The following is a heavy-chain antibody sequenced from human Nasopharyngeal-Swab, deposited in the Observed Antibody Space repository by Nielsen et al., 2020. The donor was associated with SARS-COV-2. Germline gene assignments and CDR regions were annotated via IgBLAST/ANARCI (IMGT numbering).Heavy chain of an antibody. CDR3: AREAGYCSGSNCYLAARGDGFDI. CDR1: GFTFSNYA. CDR2: ISYDGSNN. Sequence: GGSLRLSCAASGFTFSNYALHWVRQAPGKGLEWVAVISYDGSNNYYADSVKGRFTISRDNSKNTLYLQMNSLRAEDTAVYYCAREAGYCSGSNCYLAARGDGFDIWGQGTMVTVSS. J-gene: IGHJ3*02. D-gene: IGHD2-15*01. V-gene: IGHV3-30*04.